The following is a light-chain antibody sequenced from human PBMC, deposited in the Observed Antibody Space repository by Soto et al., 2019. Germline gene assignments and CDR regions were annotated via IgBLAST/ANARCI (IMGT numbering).Light chain of an antibody. CDR3: QQLNSYPRGT. V-gene: IGKV1-9*01. Sequence: DIQLTQSPSFLSASVGDRVTITCRASQGISSYLAWYQQKPGEAPKLLIYAASTLQSGVPARFSGSGSGTEFPLTISSLQPEDFATYFCQQLNSYPRGTFGQGTKVEIK. J-gene: IGKJ1*01. CDR2: AAS. CDR1: QGISSY.